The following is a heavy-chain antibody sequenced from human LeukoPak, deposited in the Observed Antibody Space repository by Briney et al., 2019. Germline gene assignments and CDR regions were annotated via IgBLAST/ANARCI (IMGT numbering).Heavy chain of an antibody. J-gene: IGHJ3*02. D-gene: IGHD3-22*01. Sequence: GSLRLSCSASGFTFTNYGMNWIRQPPGKGLEWIGYIYYSGSTNYNPSLKSRVTISVDTSKNQFSLKLSSVTAADTAVYYCARSAGYDSSGYYWDFAFDIWGQGTMVTVSS. CDR2: IYYSGST. V-gene: IGHV4-59*01. CDR3: ARSAGYDSSGYYWDFAFDI. CDR1: GFTFTNYG.